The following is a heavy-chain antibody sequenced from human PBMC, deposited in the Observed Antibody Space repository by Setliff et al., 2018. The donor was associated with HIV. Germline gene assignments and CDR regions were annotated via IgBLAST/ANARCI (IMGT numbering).Heavy chain of an antibody. D-gene: IGHD1-26*01. V-gene: IGHV4-38-2*02. CDR1: GYSISSGYY. J-gene: IGHJ1*01. Sequence: SETLSLTCAVSGYSISSGYYWGWIRQPPGKGLEWMGSIYHSGSTNYNPSLKSRVTISVDTSKNQFSLKLSSVTAADTAVYYCARDFVTGSYFLQWGQGTLVTVS. CDR2: IYHSGST. CDR3: ARDFVTGSYFLQ.